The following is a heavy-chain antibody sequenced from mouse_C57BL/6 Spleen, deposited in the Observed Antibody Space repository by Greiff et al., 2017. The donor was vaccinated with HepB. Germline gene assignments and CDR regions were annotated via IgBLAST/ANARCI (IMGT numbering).Heavy chain of an antibody. Sequence: VQLMESGEGLVKPGGSLKLSCAASGFTFSSYAMSWVRQTPEMRLEWVAYISSGGDYIYYADTVKGRFTFSRDNARNTLYLQMSSLKSEDTAMYYCTRGGTTVVATGGYAMDYWGQGTSVTVSS. D-gene: IGHD1-1*01. CDR3: TRGGTTVVATGGYAMDY. J-gene: IGHJ4*01. CDR2: ISSGGDYI. CDR1: GFTFSSYA. V-gene: IGHV5-9-1*02.